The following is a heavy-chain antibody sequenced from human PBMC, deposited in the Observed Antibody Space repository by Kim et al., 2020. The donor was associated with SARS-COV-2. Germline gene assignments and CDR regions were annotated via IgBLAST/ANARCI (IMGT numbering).Heavy chain of an antibody. D-gene: IGHD5-18*01. CDR1: GFTFSSYA. J-gene: IGHJ4*02. CDR2: IYSGGSST. CDR3: AKGGYSYGYLDY. Sequence: GGSLRLSCAASGFTFSSYAMSWVRQAPGKGLEWVSVIYSGGSSTYYADSVKGRFTISRDNSKNTLYLQMNSLRAEDTAVYYCAKGGYSYGYLDYWGQGTLVTVSS. V-gene: IGHV3-23*03.